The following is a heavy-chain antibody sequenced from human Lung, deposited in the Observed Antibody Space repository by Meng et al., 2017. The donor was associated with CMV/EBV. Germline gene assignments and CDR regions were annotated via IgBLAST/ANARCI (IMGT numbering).Heavy chain of an antibody. J-gene: IGHJ6*02. V-gene: IGHV3-30*02. CDR3: AKDRLSSSSWYYYYYGMDV. CDR2: IRYDGSNK. D-gene: IGHD6-13*01. CDR1: GFTFSSYG. Sequence: GGSXRLSCAASGFTFSSYGMHWVRQAPGKGLEWVAFIRYDGSNKYYADSVKGRFTISGDNSKNTLYLQMNSLRAEDTAVYYCAKDRLSSSSWYYYYYGMDVXGQGXTVTVSS.